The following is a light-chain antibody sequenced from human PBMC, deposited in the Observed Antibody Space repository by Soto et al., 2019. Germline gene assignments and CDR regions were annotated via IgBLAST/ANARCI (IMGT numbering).Light chain of an antibody. Sequence: EIVLTQSPGTLSLSPGERATLSCRASQSVSSSYLAWYQQKPGQAPRLLIYVTSSRATGIPDRFSGSGSGTDFTLTISRLEPEDFAVYYCQQYGSSPIIFGQGTRLEIK. CDR1: QSVSSSY. CDR3: QQYGSSPII. J-gene: IGKJ5*01. CDR2: VTS. V-gene: IGKV3-20*01.